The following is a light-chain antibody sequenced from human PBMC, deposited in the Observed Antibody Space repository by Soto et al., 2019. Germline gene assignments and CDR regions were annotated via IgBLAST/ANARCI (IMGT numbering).Light chain of an antibody. CDR2: AAS. J-gene: IGKJ4*01. CDR1: QGISSY. Sequence: DIQMTQSPSSVSASVGDRVTITCRASQGISSYLAWYQQKPGKAPNLLIYAASSLHSGVPSRFGGSGSGTDFTLTISSLQPEDFATYYCQQANSFPLTFGGGTQVEIK. V-gene: IGKV1-12*01. CDR3: QQANSFPLT.